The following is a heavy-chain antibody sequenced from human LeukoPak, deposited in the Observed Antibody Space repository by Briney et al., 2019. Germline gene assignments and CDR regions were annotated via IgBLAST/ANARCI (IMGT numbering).Heavy chain of an antibody. D-gene: IGHD2-15*01. Sequence: GGSLRLSCAASGFTFSGTWMHWVRQAPGEGLVWVSRIRSDGSDTRYAESVKGRFTISRDNSKNTLYLQMNRLRVEDTAIYYCARTGGGSGYWGQGTLVTVSS. V-gene: IGHV3-74*01. CDR2: IRSDGSDT. J-gene: IGHJ4*02. CDR3: ARTGGGSGY. CDR1: GFTFSGTW.